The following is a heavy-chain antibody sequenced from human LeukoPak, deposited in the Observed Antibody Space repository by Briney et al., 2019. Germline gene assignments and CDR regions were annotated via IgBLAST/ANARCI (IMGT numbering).Heavy chain of an antibody. CDR3: ARDTSGWSRDY. CDR1: GFTFSTYS. V-gene: IGHV3-21*01. Sequence: GGSLRLSCADSGFTFSTYSMSWVRQAPGKGLEWVSSISRSSDYIYQADSVKGRFTISRDNAKNSLFLHMNSLRAEDTAVYYCARDTSGWSRDYWGQGTLVTVSS. D-gene: IGHD6-19*01. J-gene: IGHJ4*02. CDR2: ISRSSDYI.